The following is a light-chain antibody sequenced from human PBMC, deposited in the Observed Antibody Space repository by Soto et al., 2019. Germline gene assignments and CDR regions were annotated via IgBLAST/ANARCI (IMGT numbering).Light chain of an antibody. V-gene: IGKV3-15*01. Sequence: TQSPATLSVSPGEGSTLSCRASETIKKNYLAWYQQKPGQAPRLLIYGASTRATGIPARFSGSGSGTEFTLTISSLQSEDFAVYYCQQYKNWLTWTFGQGTKVDIK. CDR1: ETIKKN. CDR2: GAS. CDR3: QQYKNWLTWT. J-gene: IGKJ1*01.